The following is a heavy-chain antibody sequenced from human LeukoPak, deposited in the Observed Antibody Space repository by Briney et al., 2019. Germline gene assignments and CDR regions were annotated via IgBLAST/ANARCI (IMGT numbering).Heavy chain of an antibody. Sequence: QPGGSLRLSCAASGFTFSSYEMNWVRRAPGKGLEWVSYISSSGSTIYYADSVEGRFTISRDNAKNSLYLQMNSLRAEDTAVYYCARGVWFGELSFDYWGQGTLVTVSS. CDR1: GFTFSSYE. V-gene: IGHV3-48*03. CDR2: ISSSGSTI. J-gene: IGHJ4*02. CDR3: ARGVWFGELSFDY. D-gene: IGHD3-10*01.